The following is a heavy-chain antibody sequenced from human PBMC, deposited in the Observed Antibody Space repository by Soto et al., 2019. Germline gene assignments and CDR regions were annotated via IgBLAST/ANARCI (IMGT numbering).Heavy chain of an antibody. D-gene: IGHD2-15*01. Sequence: GGSLRLSCAGAGFTFGDSYRSWIRQAPGKGLEWLSYISPGSRYPAYADSVKGRFTISRDNAKRSLYLQMMSLTAEDTAIYYCVRGGGGGLFDPWGQGTMVTVSS. CDR1: GFTFGDSY. J-gene: IGHJ5*02. V-gene: IGHV3-11*06. CDR2: ISPGSRYP. CDR3: VRGGGGGLFDP.